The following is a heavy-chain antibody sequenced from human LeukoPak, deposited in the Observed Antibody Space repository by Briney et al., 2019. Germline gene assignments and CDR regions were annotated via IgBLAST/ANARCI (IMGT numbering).Heavy chain of an antibody. CDR1: GYTFTSYD. CDR3: ASFFCTSGLCCYPDY. D-gene: IGHD2-8*01. J-gene: IGHJ4*02. V-gene: IGHV7-4-1*02. Sequence: ASVKVSCKASGYTFTSYDINWVRQAPGQGLEWMGWINTNTGNPTYAQGFTGRFVFSLDTSDNTAYLQISSLQAEDTAVYYCASFFCTSGLCCYPDYWGQGTLVTVSS. CDR2: INTNTGNP.